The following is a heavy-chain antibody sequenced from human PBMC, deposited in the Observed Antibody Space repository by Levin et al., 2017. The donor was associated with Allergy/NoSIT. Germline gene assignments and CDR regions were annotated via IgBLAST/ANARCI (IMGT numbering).Heavy chain of an antibody. Sequence: SQTLSLTCTVSGASTGSGAFYWGWNRQPPGRGLEWIASIYYAGVTYYNPSLKTRVTITIDTSKNQFHLKLTSVTAADTAVYYCARRFTASSNWDFDYWGQGTLVTVSS. J-gene: IGHJ4*02. CDR3: ARRFTASSNWDFDY. CDR2: IYYAGVT. CDR1: GASTGSGAFY. D-gene: IGHD2-2*01. V-gene: IGHV4-39*01.